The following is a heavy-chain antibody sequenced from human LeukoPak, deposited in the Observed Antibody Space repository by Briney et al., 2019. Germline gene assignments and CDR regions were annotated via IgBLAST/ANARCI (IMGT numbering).Heavy chain of an antibody. CDR3: ARDRSGSASWPQIRAFYYMDV. V-gene: IGHV3-23*01. D-gene: IGHD2-2*01. CDR1: GFTFSSYA. Sequence: GGSLRLSCAASGFTFSSYAMNWVRQAPGKGLEWVSAISGSGGSTYYADSVKGRFTISRDNSKNTLYLQMNSLRAEDTAVYYCARDRSGSASWPQIRAFYYMDVWGKGTTVT. J-gene: IGHJ6*03. CDR2: ISGSGGST.